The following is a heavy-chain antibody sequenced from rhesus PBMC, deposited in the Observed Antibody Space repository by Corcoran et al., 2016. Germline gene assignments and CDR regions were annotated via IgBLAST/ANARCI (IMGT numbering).Heavy chain of an antibody. J-gene: IGHJ6*01. CDR3: ASTSRTYYYYCLDS. D-gene: IGHD2-15*01. Sequence: QLQLQESGPGLVKPSETLYLTCAGSGGSITNNFWSWIRQPPGKGLEWIGHISRSGASTDDNPSLKSRVTISTDMSKNQFSLSLTSVTAADTAVYYCASTSRTYYYYCLDSWGQGVAVTVSS. V-gene: IGHV4-173*01. CDR2: ISRSGAST. CDR1: GGSITNNF.